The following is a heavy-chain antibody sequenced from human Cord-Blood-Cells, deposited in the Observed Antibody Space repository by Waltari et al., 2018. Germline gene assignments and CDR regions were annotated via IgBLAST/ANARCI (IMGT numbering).Heavy chain of an antibody. Sequence: QVQLVQSGAEVKKPGSSVKVSCKASGGTFSSYAISWVRQAPGQGFEWMGGIIPIFGTENYAQKFQGRVTIAADESTSTAYMELSSLRSEDTAVYYCARSAGFGELLYYYYYGMDVWGQGTTVTVSS. CDR2: IIPIFGTE. CDR1: GGTFSSYA. V-gene: IGHV1-69*01. CDR3: ARSAGFGELLYYYYYGMDV. D-gene: IGHD3-10*01. J-gene: IGHJ6*02.